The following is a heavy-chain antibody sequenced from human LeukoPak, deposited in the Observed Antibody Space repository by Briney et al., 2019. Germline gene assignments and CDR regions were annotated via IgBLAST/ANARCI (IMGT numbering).Heavy chain of an antibody. V-gene: IGHV1-69*13. CDR1: GCTFSSYA. Sequence: SVKVSCKASGCTFSSYAISWVRQAPGQGLEWMGGIIPIFGTANYAQKFQGRVTITADESTSTAYMELSSLRSEDTAVYYCARARDFGVVTHNWFDPWGQGTLVTVSS. CDR3: ARARDFGVVTHNWFDP. CDR2: IIPIFGTA. D-gene: IGHD3-3*01. J-gene: IGHJ5*02.